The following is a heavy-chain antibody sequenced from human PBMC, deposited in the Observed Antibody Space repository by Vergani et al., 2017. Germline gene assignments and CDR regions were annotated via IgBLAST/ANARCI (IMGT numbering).Heavy chain of an antibody. V-gene: IGHV1-8*01. D-gene: IGHD7-27*01. CDR1: GYTFTSYD. J-gene: IGHJ3*02. CDR3: ARVWGGAFDI. Sequence: QVQLVQSGAEVKKPGASVKVSCKASGYTFTSYDINWVRQATGPGLGWMGWMNPNSGNTGYAQKFQGRVTITADESTSTAYMELSSLRSEDTAVYYCARVWGGAFDIWGQGTMVTVSS. CDR2: MNPNSGNT.